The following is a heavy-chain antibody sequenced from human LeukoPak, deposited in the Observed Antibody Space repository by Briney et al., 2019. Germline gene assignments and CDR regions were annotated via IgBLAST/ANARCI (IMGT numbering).Heavy chain of an antibody. CDR1: GYTFTGYY. D-gene: IGHD6-19*01. CDR2: INPNSGGT. V-gene: IGHV1-2*04. Sequence: ASVKVSCKASGYTFTGYYMHWVRQAPGQGLEWMGWINPNSGGTNYAQKFQGWVTMTRDTSISTAYMELSRLRSDDTAVYYCAREPQPYSSDWYLHAFDIWGQGTMVTVSS. J-gene: IGHJ3*02. CDR3: AREPQPYSSDWYLHAFDI.